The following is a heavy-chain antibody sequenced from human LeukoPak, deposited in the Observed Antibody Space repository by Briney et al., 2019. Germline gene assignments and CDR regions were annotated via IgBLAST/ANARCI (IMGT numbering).Heavy chain of an antibody. CDR2: ISSGGYT. CDR1: GFTVSSNY. CDR3: ARDPGRFGGNSYAFDM. J-gene: IGHJ3*02. Sequence: GGSLRLSCAASGFTVSSNYMSWVRQAPGKGLEWVSVISSGGYTYYADSVKGRFTISRDNSKNTLYLQMNSLRAEDTAVYYCARDPGRFGGNSYAFDMWGQGTTVTVSS. D-gene: IGHD4-23*01. V-gene: IGHV3-53*01.